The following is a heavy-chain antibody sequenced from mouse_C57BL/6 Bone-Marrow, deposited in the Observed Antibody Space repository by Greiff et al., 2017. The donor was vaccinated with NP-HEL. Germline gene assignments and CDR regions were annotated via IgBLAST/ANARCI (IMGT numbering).Heavy chain of an antibody. J-gene: IGHJ2*01. CDR1: GYTFTSHW. V-gene: IGHV1-56*01. Sequence: VKLMESGPELVRPGASVKISCKAPGYTFTSHWMQWVRQRPGQGLEWIGEIFPGSGSTYYNEKFKGKATLTVDTSSSTAYMQLSSLTSEDSAVYYCASHYYGSRNYFDYWGQGTTLTASS. D-gene: IGHD1-1*01. CDR3: ASHYYGSRNYFDY. CDR2: IFPGSGST.